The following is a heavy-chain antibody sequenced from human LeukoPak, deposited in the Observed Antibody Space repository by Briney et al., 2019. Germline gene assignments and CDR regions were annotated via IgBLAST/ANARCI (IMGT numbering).Heavy chain of an antibody. CDR2: IIPILGIA. D-gene: IGHD6-13*01. Sequence: SVKVSCKASGGTFSSYAISWVRQAPGQGLEWMGRIIPILGIANYAQKFQGRDTITADKSTSTAYMELSSLRSEDTAVYYCASPRGIAAAGNYYFDYWGQGTLVTVSS. J-gene: IGHJ4*02. CDR1: GGTFSSYA. CDR3: ASPRGIAAAGNYYFDY. V-gene: IGHV1-69*04.